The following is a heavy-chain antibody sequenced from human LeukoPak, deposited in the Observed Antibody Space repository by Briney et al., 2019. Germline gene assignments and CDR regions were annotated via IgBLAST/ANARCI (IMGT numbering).Heavy chain of an antibody. CDR1: GGSISSYY. J-gene: IGHJ3*02. CDR3: ARRLRELYAFDI. D-gene: IGHD1-26*01. V-gene: IGHV4-4*07. CDR2: IHTSGST. Sequence: PSETLSLTCTVSGGSISSYYWIWVRQPAGKGLEWVGRIHTSGSTNYNPSLKSRVTISVDTSKNQFSLKLSSVTAADTAVYYCARRLRELYAFDIWGQGTMVTVSS.